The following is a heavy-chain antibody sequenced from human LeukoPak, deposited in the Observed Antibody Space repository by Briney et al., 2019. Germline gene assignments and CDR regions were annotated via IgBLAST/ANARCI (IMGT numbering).Heavy chain of an antibody. CDR2: ISGSAGTT. V-gene: IGHV3-23*01. Sequence: GGSLRLSRAASGFTFSSYAMNWVRQAPGKGLEWVSAISGSAGTTYYADSVKGRFTISRDNSKNTLYLQMNSLRAEDTAVYYCASTFLGVAQLAWFYYYYMDVWGKGTTVTVSS. CDR3: ASTFLGVAQLAWFYYYYMDV. D-gene: IGHD3/OR15-3a*01. CDR1: GFTFSSYA. J-gene: IGHJ6*03.